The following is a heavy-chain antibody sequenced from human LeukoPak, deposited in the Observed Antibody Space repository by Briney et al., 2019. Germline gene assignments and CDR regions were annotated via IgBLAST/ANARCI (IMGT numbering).Heavy chain of an antibody. CDR1: GFTFSSYS. V-gene: IGHV3-21*01. J-gene: IGHJ4*02. CDR3: ARKKKMATIKGIPFDY. D-gene: IGHD5-24*01. CDR2: ISSSSSYI. Sequence: PGGSLRLSCAASGFTFSSYSMNWVRQAPGKGLEWVSSISSSSSYIYYADSVKGRFTISRDNAKNSLYPQMNSLRAEDTAVYYCARKKKMATIKGIPFDYWGQGTLVTVSS.